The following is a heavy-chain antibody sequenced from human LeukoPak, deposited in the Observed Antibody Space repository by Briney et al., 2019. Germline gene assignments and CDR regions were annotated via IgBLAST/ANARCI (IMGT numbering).Heavy chain of an antibody. D-gene: IGHD3-22*01. CDR3: ARWIVVADAPFNWFDP. V-gene: IGHV4-38-2*02. CDR1: GYSISSGYY. Sequence: SETLSLTCTVSGYSISSGYYWGWIRQPPGKGLEWIGSIYHSGSTYYNPSLKSRVTISVDTSKNQFSLKLSSVTAADTAVYYCARWIVVADAPFNWFDPWGQGTLVTVSS. CDR2: IYHSGST. J-gene: IGHJ5*02.